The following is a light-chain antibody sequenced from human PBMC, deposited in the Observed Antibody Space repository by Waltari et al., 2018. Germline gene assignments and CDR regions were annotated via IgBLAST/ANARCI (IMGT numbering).Light chain of an antibody. CDR2: GAS. Sequence: ETVMMQSPVTLPVSPGERAILSCRASQSVATKLAWYQQKPGQAPSLLIYGASTRATGIPARFSGSGSGKEFTLTISSLQSEDFAVYYGLQYNTWVRTFGQGTKVEIK. CDR3: LQYNTWVRT. CDR1: QSVATK. J-gene: IGKJ1*01. V-gene: IGKV3-15*01.